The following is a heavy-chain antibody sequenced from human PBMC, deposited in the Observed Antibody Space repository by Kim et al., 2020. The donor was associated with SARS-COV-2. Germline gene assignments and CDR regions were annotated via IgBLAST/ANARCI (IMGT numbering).Heavy chain of an antibody. CDR3: AKDQYSSGWYVAFDI. J-gene: IGHJ3*02. Sequence: SGKGRFTISRDNSKNTLYLQMNSLRAEDTAVYYCAKDQYSSGWYVAFDIWGQGTMVTVSS. V-gene: IGHV3-23*01. D-gene: IGHD6-19*01.